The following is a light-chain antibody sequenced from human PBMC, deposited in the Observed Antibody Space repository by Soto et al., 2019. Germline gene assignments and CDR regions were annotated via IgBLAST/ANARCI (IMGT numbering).Light chain of an antibody. CDR2: TDY. J-gene: IGLJ3*02. Sequence: QSVLTQPPSASGTPGQRVTISCSGTSSNIGTYTVNWYQQLPGTAPKLLIYTDYQRPSGVPDRFSGSKSGTSASLAINGLHSEDEADYYWASWDDNLNGGVFGGGPKLTVL. CDR3: ASWDDNLNGGV. CDR1: SSNIGTYT. V-gene: IGLV1-44*01.